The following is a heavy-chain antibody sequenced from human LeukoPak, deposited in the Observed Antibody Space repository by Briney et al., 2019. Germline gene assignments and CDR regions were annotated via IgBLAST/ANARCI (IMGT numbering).Heavy chain of an antibody. V-gene: IGHV1-69*06. D-gene: IGHD2-15*01. CDR2: IIPIFGTA. CDR3: ARGTLQLLRAYNWFDP. CDR1: GGTFTSYA. J-gene: IGHJ5*02. Sequence: SVKVSCKASGGTFTSYAISWVRQAPGQGLEWMGGIIPIFGTANYAQKFQGRVTFTADKSTSTAYMELSSLRSEDTAVYYCARGTLQLLRAYNWFDPWGQGTLVTVSS.